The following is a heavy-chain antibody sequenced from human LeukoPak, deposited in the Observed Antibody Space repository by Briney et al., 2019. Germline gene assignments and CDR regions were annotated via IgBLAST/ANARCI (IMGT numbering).Heavy chain of an antibody. Sequence: GGSLRLSCAASGFTFSDYYMSWIRQAPGKGLEWVSYISSSGGTIYYADSVKGRFTISRDNAKNSLYLQMNSLRAEDTAVYYCARDLGLAGDSGSYHGGSDYWGQGTLVTVSS. D-gene: IGHD1-26*01. CDR1: GFTFSDYY. CDR3: ARDLGLAGDSGSYHGGSDY. J-gene: IGHJ4*02. CDR2: ISSSGGTI. V-gene: IGHV3-11*01.